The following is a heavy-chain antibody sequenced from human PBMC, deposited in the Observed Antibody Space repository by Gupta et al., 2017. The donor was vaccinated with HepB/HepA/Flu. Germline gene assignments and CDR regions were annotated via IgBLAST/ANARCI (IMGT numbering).Heavy chain of an antibody. J-gene: IGHJ4*02. CDR2: NYPGDSDT. Sequence: TDYWIGWVREMPGKGLEWKGVNYPGDSDTKYSPSFQGQVTISADKSINTAHLEWSSLKASDTAMYYCARKSGGFDSWGQGTLVTVSS. CDR3: ARKSGGFDS. D-gene: IGHD5-12*01. V-gene: IGHV5-51*01. CDR1: TDYW.